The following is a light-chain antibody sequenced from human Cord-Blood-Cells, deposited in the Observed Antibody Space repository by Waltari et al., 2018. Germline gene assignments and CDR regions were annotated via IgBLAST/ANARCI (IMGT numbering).Light chain of an antibody. V-gene: IGKV1-13*02. CDR1: QGISSA. Sequence: AIQLTQSPSSLSASVGDSVTLTCRASQGISSALAWYQQKPGKAPKLLIYDASSLESGVPSRFSGSGSGTDFALTISSLQPEDFATSYCQQFNSYPLTFGGGTKVELK. CDR3: QQFNSYPLT. J-gene: IGKJ4*01. CDR2: DAS.